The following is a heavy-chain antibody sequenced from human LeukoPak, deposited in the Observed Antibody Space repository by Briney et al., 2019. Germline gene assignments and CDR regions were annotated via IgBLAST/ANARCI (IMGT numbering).Heavy chain of an antibody. CDR2: INPNSGGT. D-gene: IGHD3-22*01. Sequence: ASVKVSCKASGYTFTGYYMHWVRQAPGQGLEWMGWINPNSGGTNYAQKFQGRVTMTRDTSISTAYMELSRLRSDDTAVYYCAREIPRAYDSSGYLTREHDYWGQGTLVTVSS. CDR1: GYTFTGYY. CDR3: AREIPRAYDSSGYLTREHDY. V-gene: IGHV1-2*02. J-gene: IGHJ4*02.